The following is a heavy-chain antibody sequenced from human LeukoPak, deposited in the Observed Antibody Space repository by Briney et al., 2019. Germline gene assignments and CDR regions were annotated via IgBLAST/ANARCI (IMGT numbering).Heavy chain of an antibody. V-gene: IGHV4-59*08. J-gene: IGHJ4*02. Sequence: SETLSLTCTVSGGSISSYYWSWIRQPLGKGLEWIGYIYYSGSTNYNPPLKSRVTISVDTSKNQFSLKLSSVTAADTAVYYCARQSMTTVVPVDYWGQGTLVTVSS. CDR2: IYYSGST. CDR1: GGSISSYY. CDR3: ARQSMTTVVPVDY. D-gene: IGHD4-23*01.